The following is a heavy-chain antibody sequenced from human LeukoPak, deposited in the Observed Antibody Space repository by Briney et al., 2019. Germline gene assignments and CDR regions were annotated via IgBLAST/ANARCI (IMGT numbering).Heavy chain of an antibody. CDR2: INHSGST. CDR3: ARGSGSYYYYYYMDV. Sequence: PSGTLSLTCAVSGGSISSSNWWSWVRQPPGKGLEWIGEINHSGSTNYNPSLKSRVTISVDTSKNQFSLKLSSVTAADTAVYYCARGSGSYYYYYYMDVWGKGTTVTISS. J-gene: IGHJ6*03. V-gene: IGHV4-4*02. D-gene: IGHD1-26*01. CDR1: GGSISSSNW.